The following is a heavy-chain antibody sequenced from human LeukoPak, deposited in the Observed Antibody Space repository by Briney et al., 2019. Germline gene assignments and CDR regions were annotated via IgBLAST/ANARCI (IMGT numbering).Heavy chain of an antibody. CDR1: GFTFSSYW. J-gene: IGHJ4*02. V-gene: IGHV3-74*01. D-gene: IGHD3-16*01. CDR3: ASGGIGVRTQNFDY. CDR2: INSDGSST. Sequence: GGSLRLSCAASGFTFSSYWMHWVRQAPGKGLVWVSRINSDGSSTSYADSVKGRFTISRDNAKNTLYLQMNSLRAEDTAVYYCASGGIGVRTQNFDYWGQGTLVTVSS.